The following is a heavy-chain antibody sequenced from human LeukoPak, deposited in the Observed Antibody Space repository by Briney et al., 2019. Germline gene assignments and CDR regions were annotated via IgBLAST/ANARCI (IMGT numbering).Heavy chain of an antibody. V-gene: IGHV3-21*01. CDR2: ISISDSYI. CDR3: ATDRSGIAGNYDLDH. J-gene: IGHJ4*02. Sequence: GGSLRLSCAASGFTFSIYSMNWVRQAPGKGLEWVSSISISDSYIYYADSVKGRFTISRDNAKNSLYLQMSSLRAEDTAMYYCATDRSGIAGNYDLDHWGQGTLVTVSS. CDR1: GFTFSIYS. D-gene: IGHD6-13*01.